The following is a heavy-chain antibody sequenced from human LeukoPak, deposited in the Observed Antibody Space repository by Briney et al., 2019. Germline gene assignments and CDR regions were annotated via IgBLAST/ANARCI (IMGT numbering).Heavy chain of an antibody. J-gene: IGHJ5*02. Sequence: PGGSLRLSCAASGFTFSSYEMNWVRQAPGKGLEWVSYISSSGSTIYYADSVKGRFTTSRDNAKNSLYLQMNSLRAEDTAVYYCARDYPLTYYYDSSGYSPSGGWFDPWGQGTLVTVSS. V-gene: IGHV3-48*03. CDR2: ISSSGSTI. CDR3: ARDYPLTYYYDSSGYSPSGGWFDP. D-gene: IGHD3-22*01. CDR1: GFTFSSYE.